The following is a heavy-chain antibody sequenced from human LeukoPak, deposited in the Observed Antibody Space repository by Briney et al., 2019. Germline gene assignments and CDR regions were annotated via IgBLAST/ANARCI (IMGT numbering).Heavy chain of an antibody. CDR3: VRRVRYFGQNDY. D-gene: IGHD3-9*01. CDR2: IYYTGRT. Sequence: SETLSLTCAVYGGSFSGYYWSWIRQPPGKGLEWIGYIYYTGRTNYNPSLKSRVTMSVDTSKNQISLKLSSVTAADSAVYYCVRRVRYFGQNDYWGQGTLVTVSS. J-gene: IGHJ4*02. CDR1: GGSFSGYY. V-gene: IGHV4-59*08.